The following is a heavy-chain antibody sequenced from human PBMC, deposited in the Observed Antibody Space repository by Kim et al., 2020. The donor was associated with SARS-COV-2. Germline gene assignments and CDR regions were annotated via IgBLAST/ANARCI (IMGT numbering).Heavy chain of an antibody. Sequence: SQTLSLTCVISGDSVSSNSAAWNWIRQSPSRGLEWLGRTYYRSKWYNDYAESVKSRITINPDTSKNQFSLQLNSVTPDDTAVYYCARGADRIGSSWAWGQGTLVTVSS. CDR2: TYYRSKWYN. CDR1: GDSVSSNSAA. J-gene: IGHJ4*02. D-gene: IGHD6-13*01. V-gene: IGHV6-1*01. CDR3: ARGADRIGSSWA.